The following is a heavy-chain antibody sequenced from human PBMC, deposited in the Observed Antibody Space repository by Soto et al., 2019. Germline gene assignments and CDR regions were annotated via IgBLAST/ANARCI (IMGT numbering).Heavy chain of an antibody. V-gene: IGHV3-20*04. D-gene: IGHD3-16*02. CDR2: INWRGGST. Sequence: EVQLVESGGTVVRPGGSLRLSCAASGFTFENYGMSWVRQAPGKGLEWVSGINWRGGSTGYADSVKGRFTISREDAKNSLYLQMHSLRAEDTALYYRARWSRYHSDMDIWGQGNTVTVSS. J-gene: IGHJ6*02. CDR1: GFTFENYG. CDR3: ARWSRYHSDMDI.